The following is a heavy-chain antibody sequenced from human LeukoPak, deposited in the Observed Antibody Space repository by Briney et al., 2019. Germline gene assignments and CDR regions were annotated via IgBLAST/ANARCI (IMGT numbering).Heavy chain of an antibody. D-gene: IGHD2-15*01. J-gene: IGHJ4*02. CDR3: AVCSGSSCYYFDY. V-gene: IGHV4-34*01. CDR1: GGSFSGYY. Sequence: SETLSLTCAVYGGSFSGYYWSWIRQPPGKGLEWIGEINHSGSTNYNPSLKSRVTISVDTSKNQFSLKLSSVTAADTAVYYCAVCSGSSCYYFDYWGQGTLVTVSS. CDR2: INHSGST.